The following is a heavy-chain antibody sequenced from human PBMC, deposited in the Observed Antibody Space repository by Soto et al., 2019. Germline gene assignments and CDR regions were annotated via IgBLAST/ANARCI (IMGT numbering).Heavy chain of an antibody. CDR1: GFTFSSYG. V-gene: IGHV3-33*01. Sequence: QVQLVESGGGVVQPGRSLRLSCAASGFTFSSYGMHWVRQAPGKGLEWVAVIWYDGSNKYYADSVKGRFTISRDNSKNTLYLQMNSLRAEDTAVYYCARVGSSSSSFDPWGQGTLVTVSS. CDR3: ARVGSSSSSFDP. J-gene: IGHJ5*02. D-gene: IGHD6-13*01. CDR2: IWYDGSNK.